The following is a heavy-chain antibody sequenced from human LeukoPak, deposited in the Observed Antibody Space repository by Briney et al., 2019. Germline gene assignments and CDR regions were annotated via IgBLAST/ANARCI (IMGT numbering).Heavy chain of an antibody. D-gene: IGHD5-18*01. CDR3: ARSSRGYSYGYFDY. V-gene: IGHV3-66*02. CDR1: EFTVSSNY. CDR2: IHSGGST. J-gene: IGHJ4*02. Sequence: PGGSLRLSCAASEFTVSSNYMSWVRQAPGKGLEWVSVIHSGGSTYYANSVKGRFTISRDNSKNMLHLRMNSLRAEDTAVYYCARSSRGYSYGYFDYWGQGTLVTVSS.